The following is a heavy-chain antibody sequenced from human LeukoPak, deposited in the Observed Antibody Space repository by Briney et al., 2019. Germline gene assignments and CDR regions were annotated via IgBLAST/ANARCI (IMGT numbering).Heavy chain of an antibody. J-gene: IGHJ3*02. D-gene: IGHD3-22*01. Sequence: GGSLRLSCGASGFTFNTDAMSWVRQAPGTGPEWVSSISTSGGSTYYADFVKGRFTISRDNSKNTLYLQMSTLRGEDTAVYYCAKHLVKNFYDNSGYLGAIDIWGRGTMVTVSP. CDR2: ISTSGGST. V-gene: IGHV3-23*01. CDR1: GFTFNTDA. CDR3: AKHLVKNFYDNSGYLGAIDI.